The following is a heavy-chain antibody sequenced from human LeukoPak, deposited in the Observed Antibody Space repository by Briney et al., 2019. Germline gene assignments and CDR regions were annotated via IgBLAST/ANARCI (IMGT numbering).Heavy chain of an antibody. CDR1: GASFSGYY. CDR2: IYHSGST. V-gene: IGHV4-34*01. J-gene: IGHJ5*02. D-gene: IGHD6-13*01. Sequence: PSETLSLTCAVSGASFSGYYWSWIRQPPGERLEWIGEIYHSGSTNYNPSLKSRVTISVDTSKNQFSLRLSSVAAADTAVYYCARGLPYSSSWYLRYNWFDPWGQGTLVTVSS. CDR3: ARGLPYSSSWYLRYNWFDP.